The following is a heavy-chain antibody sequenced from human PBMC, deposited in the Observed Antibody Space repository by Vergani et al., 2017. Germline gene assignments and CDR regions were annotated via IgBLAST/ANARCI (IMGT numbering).Heavy chain of an antibody. CDR3: TRSECSGTTCYGHYFDL. D-gene: IGHD2-15*01. Sequence: EVRLLESGGGLAQPGGSPRVSCSASGFRVTTYYMSWVRQAPGKGLEWVSVIKSDGRTSYAESVRGRFTISRDTSRNAVYLQMNILRVEDTGVYYCTRSECSGTTCYGHYFDLWGHGILVTVSS. CDR1: GFRVTTYY. CDR2: IKSDGRT. V-gene: IGHV3-66*02. J-gene: IGHJ4*01.